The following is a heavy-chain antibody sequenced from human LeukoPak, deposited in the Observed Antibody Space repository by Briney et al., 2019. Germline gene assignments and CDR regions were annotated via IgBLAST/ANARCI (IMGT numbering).Heavy chain of an antibody. V-gene: IGHV3-30*04. Sequence: GRSLRLSCAASGFTFSSYAMHWVRQAPGKGLEWVAVISYDGSNKYYADSVKGRFTISRDNSKNTLYLQMYSLRAEDTAVYYCARDGELLGLYFDYWGQGTLVTVSS. CDR2: ISYDGSNK. D-gene: IGHD1-26*01. CDR3: ARDGELLGLYFDY. CDR1: GFTFSSYA. J-gene: IGHJ4*02.